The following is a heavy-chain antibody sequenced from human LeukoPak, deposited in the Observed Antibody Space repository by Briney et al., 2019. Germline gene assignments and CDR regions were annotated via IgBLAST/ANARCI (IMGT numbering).Heavy chain of an antibody. CDR2: ISDDGSNK. CDR3: AKDTSGSGSSYLDY. Sequence: GGSLRLSCAASGFTFSSYGMYWVCQAPGKGLEWVAAISDDGSNKYYADSVKGRITISRDNSKNTLYLQMNSLRAEDTAVYYCAKDTSGSGSSYLDYWGQGTLVTVSS. CDR1: GFTFSSYG. D-gene: IGHD3-10*01. J-gene: IGHJ4*02. V-gene: IGHV3-30*18.